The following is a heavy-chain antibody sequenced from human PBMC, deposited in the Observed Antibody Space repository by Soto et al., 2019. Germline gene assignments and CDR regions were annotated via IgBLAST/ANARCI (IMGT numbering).Heavy chain of an antibody. J-gene: IGHJ4*02. CDR3: ARDRSGYYHGGIIDY. Sequence: PGGSLRLSCAASGFTFSDYYMSWIRQAPGKGLEWVSYISSSSRHTNYADSVKGRFIISRDNAKNSLYLQMNSLRAEDTAVYYCARDRSGYYHGGIIDYWGQGTLVTVSS. CDR2: ISSSSRHT. V-gene: IGHV3-11*05. CDR1: GFTFSDYY. D-gene: IGHD3-22*01.